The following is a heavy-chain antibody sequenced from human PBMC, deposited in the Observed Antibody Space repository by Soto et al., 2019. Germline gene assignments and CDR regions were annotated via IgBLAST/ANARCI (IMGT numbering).Heavy chain of an antibody. J-gene: IGHJ6*02. CDR1: EYSFTDYA. CDR2: INAGNGNT. D-gene: IGHD3-9*01. CDR3: ARVDILTVYGCMDV. Sequence: ASVKVYCKASEYSFTDYAMHWVRQAPGQRLEWMGWINAGNGNTKYSQKFQGRVTIARDTFASTAYMDLSSLTAADTAVYYCARVDILTVYGCMDVWGQGTTVTVSS. V-gene: IGHV1-3*01.